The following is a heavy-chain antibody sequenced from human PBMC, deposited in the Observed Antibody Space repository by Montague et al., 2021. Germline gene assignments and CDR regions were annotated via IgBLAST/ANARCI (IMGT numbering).Heavy chain of an antibody. J-gene: IGHJ5*02. D-gene: IGHD3-10*01. CDR2: MFYGGAT. Sequence: SETLSLTCTVSSGSIFHAHWSWVRQPPGKGLEWLGSMFYGGATSNNPSLKSRVTMSIDTSTDQFSLKLSFVTAADTAVYYCAKQDCFVSGTSYKGFDPWGQGILVTDSS. V-gene: IGHV4-59*08. CDR3: AKQDCFVSGTSYKGFDP. CDR1: SGSIFHAH.